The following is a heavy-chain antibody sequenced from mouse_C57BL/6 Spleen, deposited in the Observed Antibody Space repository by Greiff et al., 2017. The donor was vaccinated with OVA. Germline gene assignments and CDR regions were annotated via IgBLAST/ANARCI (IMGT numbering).Heavy chain of an antibody. V-gene: IGHV1-22*01. D-gene: IGHD2-3*01. J-gene: IGHJ3*01. CDR2: INPNNGGT. CDR3: ARWPPIYDGYYGAY. Sequence: VQLKQSGPELVKPGASVKMSCKASGYTFTDYNMHWVKQSHGKSLEWIGYINPNNGGTSYNQKFKGKATLTVNKSSSTAYMELRSLTSEDSAVYYCARWPPIYDGYYGAYWGQGTLVTVSA. CDR1: GYTFTDYN.